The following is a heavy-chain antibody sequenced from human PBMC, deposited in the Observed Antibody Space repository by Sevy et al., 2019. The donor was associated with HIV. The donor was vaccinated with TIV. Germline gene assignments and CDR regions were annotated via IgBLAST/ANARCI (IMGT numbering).Heavy chain of an antibody. CDR2: IYYSGST. CDR1: GGSISSGGYY. CDR3: ARAKVVVITFDY. J-gene: IGHJ4*02. D-gene: IGHD3-22*01. V-gene: IGHV4-31*03. Sequence: SETLSLTCTVSGGSISSGGYYWSWIRQHPGKGLEWTGYIYYSGSTYYNPSLKSRVTISVDTSKNQFSLKLSSVTAADTAVYYCARAKVVVITFDYWGQGTLVTVSS.